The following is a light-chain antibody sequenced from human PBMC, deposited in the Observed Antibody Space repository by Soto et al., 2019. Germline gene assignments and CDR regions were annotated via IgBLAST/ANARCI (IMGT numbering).Light chain of an antibody. Sequence: EIVLTQSPDTLSLSPGERATLSCRASQGVSRGYLAWYQQKAGQAPRLLIYGVSSRATGVSHRFSGSGSGTDFTLTISGLEPEDVAMYYCQHYGDSPPFTFGQGTRLEIK. CDR1: QGVSRGY. V-gene: IGKV3-20*01. CDR2: GVS. CDR3: QHYGDSPPFT. J-gene: IGKJ5*01.